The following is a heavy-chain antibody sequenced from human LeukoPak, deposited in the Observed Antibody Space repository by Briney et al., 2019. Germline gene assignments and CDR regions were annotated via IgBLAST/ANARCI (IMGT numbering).Heavy chain of an antibody. J-gene: IGHJ5*02. D-gene: IGHD2-21*01. Sequence: PSETLSLTCGVSGGSISSYFWTWIRQSPAKGLEWIGEINENGETDYNPSLKSRAKISIDTSRGQFYLTLRSVTAADAAMYYCARVLGIAVVAGATEDNYFDPWGQGILVTVSS. CDR1: GGSISSYF. CDR2: INENGET. V-gene: IGHV4-34*01. CDR3: ARVLGIAVVAGATEDNYFDP.